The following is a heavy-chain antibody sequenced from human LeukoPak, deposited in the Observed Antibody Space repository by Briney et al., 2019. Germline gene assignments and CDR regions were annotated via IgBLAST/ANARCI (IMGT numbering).Heavy chain of an antibody. V-gene: IGHV3-48*01. J-gene: IGHJ4*02. Sequence: GGSLRLSCTASGFTFGDYAMSWFRQAPGKGLEWVSSISYSSRARYYADSVKGRFTISRDNFKDSLYLQMDSLRAEDTAVYYRARAYCSSTSCFGWGQGTLVTVSS. CDR3: ARAYCSSTSCFG. CDR2: ISYSSRAR. D-gene: IGHD2-2*01. CDR1: GFTFGDYA.